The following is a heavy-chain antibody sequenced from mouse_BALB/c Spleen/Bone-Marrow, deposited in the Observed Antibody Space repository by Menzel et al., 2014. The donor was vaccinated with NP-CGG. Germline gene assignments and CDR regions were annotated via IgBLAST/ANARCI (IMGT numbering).Heavy chain of an antibody. D-gene: IGHD2-3*01. Sequence: VMLVESGPGLVQPSQSLSITCTVSGFSLTSYGVHWVRQSPGKGLEWLGVIWSGGNTDYNAAFISRLSISKDNSKSQVFFKMNSLQANDTAIYYRARNLGDGYSFAYWGQGTLVTVSA. J-gene: IGHJ3*01. CDR2: IWSGGNT. CDR3: ARNLGDGYSFAY. V-gene: IGHV2-2*02. CDR1: GFSLTSYG.